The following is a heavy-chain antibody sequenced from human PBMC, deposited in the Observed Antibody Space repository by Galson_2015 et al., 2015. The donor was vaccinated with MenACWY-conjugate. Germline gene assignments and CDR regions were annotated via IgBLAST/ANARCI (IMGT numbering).Heavy chain of an antibody. CDR1: GGSASRSGYY. CDR2: IYDSGTT. J-gene: IGHJ4*02. CDR3: AREFSY. D-gene: IGHD2/OR15-2a*01. Sequence: LSLTCTVSGGSASRSGYYWTWIRQPPGKGLEWIGLIYDSGTTKYNPSLKGRVTISLDTSENQVSLKLSSVTAADTAVYYCAREFSYWGQGTLVTVSS. V-gene: IGHV4-61*08.